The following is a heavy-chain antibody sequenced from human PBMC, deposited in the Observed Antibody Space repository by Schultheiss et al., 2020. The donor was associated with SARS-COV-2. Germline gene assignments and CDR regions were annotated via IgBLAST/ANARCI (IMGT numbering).Heavy chain of an antibody. Sequence: GESLKISCAASGFTFSSYGMHWVRQAPGKGLEWVAVISYDGSNKYYADSVKGRFTISRDNSKNTLYLQMNSLRAEDTAVYYCARTAANIYDFLDYYGMDVWGQGTTVTVSS. CDR2: ISYDGSNK. CDR3: ARTAANIYDFLDYYGMDV. V-gene: IGHV3-30*03. J-gene: IGHJ6*02. CDR1: GFTFSSYG. D-gene: IGHD5/OR15-5a*01.